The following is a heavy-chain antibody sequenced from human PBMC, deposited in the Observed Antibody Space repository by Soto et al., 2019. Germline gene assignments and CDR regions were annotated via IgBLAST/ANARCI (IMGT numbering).Heavy chain of an antibody. D-gene: IGHD3-3*01. CDR1: GYTFTSSY. J-gene: IGHJ6*02. CDR3: AKGFTTISDRGWKMDV. Sequence: ASVKVSCKASGYTFTSSYMHCVRQAPGQGLEWMGIINPSGGSTSYAQKFQGRVTMTRDTSTSTVYMELSSLRSEDPAVYYCAKGFTTISDRGWKMDVWGQGTTVTV. CDR2: INPSGGST. V-gene: IGHV1-46*01.